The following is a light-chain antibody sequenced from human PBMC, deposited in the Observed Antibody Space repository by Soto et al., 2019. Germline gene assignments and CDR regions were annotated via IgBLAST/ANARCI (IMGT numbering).Light chain of an antibody. J-gene: IGKJ2*01. CDR1: QSISSW. V-gene: IGKV1-5*03. Sequence: DIQMTQSPSTLSASVGDRVTITCRASQSISSWLAWYQQKPGKAPKLLIYNASSLESGVPSRFSGSGSGTEFTLTISRQQPDDVATYYCQQYNSYPYTFGQGTKLEIK. CDR2: NAS. CDR3: QQYNSYPYT.